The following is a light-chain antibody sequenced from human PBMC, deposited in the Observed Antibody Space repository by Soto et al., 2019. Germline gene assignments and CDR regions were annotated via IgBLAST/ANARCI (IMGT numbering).Light chain of an antibody. V-gene: IGKV4-1*01. J-gene: IGKJ3*01. CDR1: QSVLYSSNNKNY. CDR3: QQRSTWPF. Sequence: DIVMTQSPDSLAVSLGERATINCKSSQSVLYSSNNKNYLAWYQQKPGQPPKLLIYWASTRESGVPDRFSGSGSGTDFTLTISSLQAEDVAVYYCQQRSTWPFFGPGTKLDIK. CDR2: WAS.